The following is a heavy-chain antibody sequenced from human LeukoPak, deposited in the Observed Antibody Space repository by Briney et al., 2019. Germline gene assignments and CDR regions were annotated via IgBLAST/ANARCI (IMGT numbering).Heavy chain of an antibody. V-gene: IGHV3-7*01. D-gene: IGHD5-12*01. CDR2: IKQDGSEK. J-gene: IGHJ4*02. Sequence: GGSLRLSCAASGFTFSSYWMSWVRQAPGKGLEWVANIKQDGSEKYYVDSVKGRFTISRDNAKNSLYLQMNSLRAEDTAVYYCARDPYSGYDSGFDYWGQGTLVTVSS. CDR3: ARDPYSGYDSGFDY. CDR1: GFTFSSYW.